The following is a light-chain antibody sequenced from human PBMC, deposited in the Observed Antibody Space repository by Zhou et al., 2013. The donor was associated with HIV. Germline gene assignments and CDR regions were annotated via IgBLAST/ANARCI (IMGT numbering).Light chain of an antibody. CDR2: EVN. J-gene: IGLJ1*01. CDR1: SSDIGSKNH. CDR3: CSYVRSSSLEGV. Sequence: QSALTQPASVSGSPGQSITISCTGTSSDIGSKNHVSWFQQHPGGVPKLIMYEVNERPSGVSDRFSGSKSGNTASLTISGLQAEDEADYYCCSYVRSSSLEGVFGTGTKVTVL. V-gene: IGLV2-23*02.